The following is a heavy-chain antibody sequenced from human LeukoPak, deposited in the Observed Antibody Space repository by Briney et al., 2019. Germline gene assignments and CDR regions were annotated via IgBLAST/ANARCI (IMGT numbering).Heavy chain of an antibody. CDR1: GFTFSSYA. J-gene: IGHJ3*02. Sequence: GGSLRLSCAASGFTFSSYAMSWVRQAPGKGLEWVSNISGSGGSTYYADSVKGRITISRDNSENTLYLQMNSLRAEDTAVYYCAKVRGGNLDAFDIWGQGTMVTVSS. CDR3: AKVRGGNLDAFDI. V-gene: IGHV3-23*01. CDR2: ISGSGGST. D-gene: IGHD3-10*01.